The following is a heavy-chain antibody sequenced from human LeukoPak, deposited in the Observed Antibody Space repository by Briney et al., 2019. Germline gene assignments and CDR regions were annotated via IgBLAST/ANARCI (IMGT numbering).Heavy chain of an antibody. V-gene: IGHV4-39*01. J-gene: IGHJ4*02. CDR1: GGSISSSSYY. CDR2: IYYSGNI. D-gene: IGHD3-3*01. CDR3: QSRYLEWLLDY. Sequence: PSETLSLTCTVSGGSISSSSYYWGWIRQPPGKGLEWIGSIYYSGNIYYNPSLKSRVIIFVDTSKNQFSLKLSSVTAADTAVYYCQSRYLEWLLDYWGQGTLVTVSS.